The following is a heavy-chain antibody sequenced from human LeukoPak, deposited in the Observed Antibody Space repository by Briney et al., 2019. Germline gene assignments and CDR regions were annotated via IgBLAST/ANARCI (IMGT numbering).Heavy chain of an antibody. Sequence: GGSLRLSCAASGFTFSSYSMNWVRQAPGKGLEWVSSISSSSSYIYYADSVEGRFTISRDNAKNSLYLQMNSLRAEDTAVYYCARDSLEGFDYWGQGTLVTVSS. CDR2: ISSSSSYI. V-gene: IGHV3-21*01. J-gene: IGHJ4*02. CDR3: ARDSLEGFDY. D-gene: IGHD1-1*01. CDR1: GFTFSSYS.